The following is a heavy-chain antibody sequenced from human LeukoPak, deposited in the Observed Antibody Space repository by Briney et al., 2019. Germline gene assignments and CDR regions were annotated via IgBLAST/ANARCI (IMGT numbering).Heavy chain of an antibody. CDR3: ARVSVAGTGPDY. CDR1: GGSISSSNW. D-gene: IGHD6-13*01. J-gene: IGHJ4*02. Sequence: KPSGTLSLTCAVSGGSISSSNWWSWVRQPPGKGLEWIGEIYHSGSTNYNPSLKSRVTISVDTSKNQFSLRLSSVTAADTAIYYCARVSVAGTGPDYWGQGTLVTVSS. V-gene: IGHV4-4*02. CDR2: IYHSGST.